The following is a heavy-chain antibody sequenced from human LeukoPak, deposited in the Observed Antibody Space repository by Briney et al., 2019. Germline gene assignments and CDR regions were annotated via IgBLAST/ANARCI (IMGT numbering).Heavy chain of an antibody. J-gene: IGHJ4*02. CDR2: IFWDDNK. Sequence: SGPTLVKPTQTLTLTCTFSGFSFSTSGVGVGWIRQPPGKALEWLALIFWDDNKRYSPSLKSRLTITKDTSKQQVVLTMTNMDPVDTAIYYCAHSAKITTIFAFDYWGQGSLVTVSS. D-gene: IGHD3-22*01. CDR1: GFSFSTSGVG. CDR3: AHSAKITTIFAFDY. V-gene: IGHV2-5*02.